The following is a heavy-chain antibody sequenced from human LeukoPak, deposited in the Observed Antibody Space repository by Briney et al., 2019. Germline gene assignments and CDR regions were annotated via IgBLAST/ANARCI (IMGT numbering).Heavy chain of an antibody. CDR2: FDPEDGET. CDR3: AIYGGPEPYAFDI. CDR1: GYTLTELS. Sequence: ASVKVSCKVSGYTLTELSMHWVRQAPGKGLEWMGGFDPEDGETIYAQKLQSRVTMTEDTSTDTAYMELSSLRSEDTAVYYCAIYGGPEPYAFDIWGQGTMVTVSS. D-gene: IGHD4-17*01. J-gene: IGHJ3*02. V-gene: IGHV1-24*01.